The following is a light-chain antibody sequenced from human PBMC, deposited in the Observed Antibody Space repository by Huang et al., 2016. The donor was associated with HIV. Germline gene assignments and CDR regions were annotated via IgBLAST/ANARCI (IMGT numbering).Light chain of an antibody. CDR1: QDIKNS. CDR3: QQYYSSLPLS. CDR2: AAS. J-gene: IGKJ4*01. V-gene: IGKV1-NL1*01. Sequence: DIQMTQSPSSLFASVGDRVTIPCRASQDIKNSLAWYQQKPGKAPKVLLYAASRVQRGVPVRFNGSGSGTDYILSITYLQAEDVTTYYFQQYYSSLPLSFGGGTKVGIK.